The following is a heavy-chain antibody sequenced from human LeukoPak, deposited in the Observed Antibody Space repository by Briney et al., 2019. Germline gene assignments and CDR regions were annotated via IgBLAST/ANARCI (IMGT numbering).Heavy chain of an antibody. V-gene: IGHV4-4*07. D-gene: IGHD3-22*01. Sequence: PSETLSLTCTVSGGSISSYYWSWIRQPAGKGLEWIGRIYTSGSTNYHPSLKSRVTMSVDTSKNQFSLKLSSVTAADTAVYYCARGGYYYDSSGPYYFDYWGQGTLVTVSS. CDR1: GGSISSYY. CDR3: ARGGYYYDSSGPYYFDY. J-gene: IGHJ4*02. CDR2: IYTSGST.